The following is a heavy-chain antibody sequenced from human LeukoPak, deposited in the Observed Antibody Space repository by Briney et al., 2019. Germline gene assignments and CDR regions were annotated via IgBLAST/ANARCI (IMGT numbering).Heavy chain of an antibody. CDR1: GDSVSTINSY. CDR3: ARLRKGRYFDYFFES. Sequence: SDTLSLTCTVSGDSVSTINSYWGWSRQPPGRGLGWIGNVYYNERANYSPSLRSRLTMSVDTSKTRFSLKMTSVTAADTAVYFCARLRKGRYFDYFFESWGQGALVTVSS. V-gene: IGHV4-39*02. CDR2: VYYNERA. D-gene: IGHD3-9*01. J-gene: IGHJ4*02.